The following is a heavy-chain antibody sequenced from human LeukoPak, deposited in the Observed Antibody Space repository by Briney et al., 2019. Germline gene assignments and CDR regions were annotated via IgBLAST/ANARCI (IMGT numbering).Heavy chain of an antibody. CDR2: IYYTGST. CDR3: ARDSADYGDYDY. J-gene: IGHJ4*02. CDR1: GGSFSSTAYY. V-gene: IGHV4-31*03. D-gene: IGHD4-17*01. Sequence: SQTLSLTCTVSGGSFSSTAYYWSWIRQHPGKGLEWIGYIYYTGSTYYTPSLKSRVTISIDTSKNQFSLKLSSVTAEDTAVYYCARDSADYGDYDYWGQGTLVTVSS.